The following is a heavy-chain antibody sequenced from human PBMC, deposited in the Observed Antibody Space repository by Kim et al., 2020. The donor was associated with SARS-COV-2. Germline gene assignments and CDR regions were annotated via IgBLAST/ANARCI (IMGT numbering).Heavy chain of an antibody. CDR3: AKEGRGQLWLAFDY. D-gene: IGHD5-18*01. Sequence: ADSVKGRFTISRDNSKNTLYLQMNSLRAEDTAVYYCAKEGRGQLWLAFDYWGQGTLVTVSS. J-gene: IGHJ4*02. V-gene: IGHV3-23*01.